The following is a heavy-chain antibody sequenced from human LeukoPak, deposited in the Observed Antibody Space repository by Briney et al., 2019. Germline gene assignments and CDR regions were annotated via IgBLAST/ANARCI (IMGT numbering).Heavy chain of an antibody. Sequence: SETLPLTCTVSGGSISSGDYYWSWIRQPPGKGLEWIGYIYYSGSTNYNPSLKSRVTISVDTSKNQFSLKLSSVTAADTAVYYCARLGDYYDSSGYCDYWGQGTLVTVSS. V-gene: IGHV4-61*08. D-gene: IGHD3-22*01. CDR3: ARLGDYYDSSGYCDY. J-gene: IGHJ4*02. CDR2: IYYSGST. CDR1: GGSISSGDYY.